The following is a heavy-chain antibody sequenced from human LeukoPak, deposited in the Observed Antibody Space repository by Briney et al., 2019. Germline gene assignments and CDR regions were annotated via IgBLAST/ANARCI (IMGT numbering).Heavy chain of an antibody. Sequence: GGSLRLSCAASGFTFTTFAMSWVRHTPGKGLQWVSAINHNGASTYYADSERGRFTISRDNSRNTLYLQLNSLRVEDTAVYYCVKRAYCGGDCYPDYWGQGTLVTVSS. CDR3: VKRAYCGGDCYPDY. D-gene: IGHD2-21*02. J-gene: IGHJ4*02. CDR1: GFTFTTFA. CDR2: INHNGAST. V-gene: IGHV3-23*01.